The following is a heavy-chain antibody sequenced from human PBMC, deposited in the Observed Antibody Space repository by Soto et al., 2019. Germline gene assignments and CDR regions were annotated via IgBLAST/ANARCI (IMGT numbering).Heavy chain of an antibody. CDR3: AREPTVPSGLDY. Sequence: QVQLQESGPGLVKPSQTLSLTCTVSGGSISSGGYYWTWIRQLPGKGLEWIGYIYYTGITYYNPSLNTRVTISLGTSQNQFSLQLTSLTAADTAIYYCAREPTVPSGLDYWGQGTLVTVSS. J-gene: IGHJ4*02. V-gene: IGHV4-31*03. CDR2: IYYTGIT. D-gene: IGHD4-17*01. CDR1: GGSISSGGYY.